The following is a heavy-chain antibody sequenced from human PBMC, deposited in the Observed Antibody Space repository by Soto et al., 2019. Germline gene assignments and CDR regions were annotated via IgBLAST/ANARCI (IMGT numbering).Heavy chain of an antibody. V-gene: IGHV3-30*09. CDR2: ISYDGNNQ. CDR1: GFTFNNYA. D-gene: IGHD3-22*01. Sequence: QVQLVESGGGVVQPGRSLRLSCAASGFTFNNYAMHWVRQAPGKGLEWVAVISYDGNNQYYADSVKGRFAISRDNSKNTLYLQMNSLRDEDTAVYYCARDRVYYYDSSGYYNCEYWCQGSLVTVSS. J-gene: IGHJ4*02. CDR3: ARDRVYYYDSSGYYNCEY.